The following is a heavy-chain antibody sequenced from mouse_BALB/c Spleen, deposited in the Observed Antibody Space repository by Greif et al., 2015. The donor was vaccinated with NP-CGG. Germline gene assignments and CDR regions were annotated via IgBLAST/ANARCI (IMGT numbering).Heavy chain of an antibody. Sequence: QVQLQQSGAELVRPGASVKLSCKALGYTFTDYEMHWVKQTPVHGLEWIGAIHPGSGGTAYNQKFKGKATLTADKSSSPAYMTLRTLPSGNSVFFSCTNSPPYGNYVGYFDYWAKGTTLTVSS. CDR2: IHPGSGGT. CDR1: GYTFTDYE. CDR3: TNSPPYGNYVGYFDY. V-gene: IGHV1-15*01. J-gene: IGHJ2*01. D-gene: IGHD2-1*01.